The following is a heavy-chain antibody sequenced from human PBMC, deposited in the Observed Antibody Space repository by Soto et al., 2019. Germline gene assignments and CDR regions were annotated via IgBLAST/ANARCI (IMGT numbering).Heavy chain of an antibody. V-gene: IGHV1-3*01. J-gene: IGHJ5*02. CDR1: GYVFTTSA. CDR3: ARAAGRSKLLPYYFDP. D-gene: IGHD3-22*01. CDR2: INPATGDT. Sequence: QVHLVQSGAEVQKPGASVKISCQASGYVFTTSAIHWVRQAAGQRLEWLGWINPATGDTKYSQDFRGRVTFTLDTSATPAYMALTSLTSHDTAVYYCARAAGRSKLLPYYFDPWSQGTLVTVSS.